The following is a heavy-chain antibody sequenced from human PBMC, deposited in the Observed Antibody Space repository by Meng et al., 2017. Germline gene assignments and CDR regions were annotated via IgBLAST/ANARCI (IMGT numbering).Heavy chain of an antibody. CDR1: GFTFSSYW. V-gene: IGHV3-7*01. Sequence: GESLRLSCADSGFTFSSYWMSWVRQAPGKGLEWVANIKEDGSEKNYVDSVKGRFTISRDNAKNSLYLQMNSLRAEDTAVYYCARVHMAVLDYWGQGTLVTVSS. CDR2: IKEDGSEK. D-gene: IGHD2-21*01. J-gene: IGHJ4*02. CDR3: ARVHMAVLDY.